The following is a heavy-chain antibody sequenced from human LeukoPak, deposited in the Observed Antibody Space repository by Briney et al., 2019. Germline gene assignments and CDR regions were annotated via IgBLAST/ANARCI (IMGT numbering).Heavy chain of an antibody. J-gene: IGHJ3*02. CDR1: GLTFSSYS. CDR2: ISSNGGST. V-gene: IGHV3-64*01. CDR3: ARVKVSGAFDI. D-gene: IGHD1-14*01. Sequence: GGSLRLSCAASGLTFSSYSMHWVRQAPGKGLEYVSAISSNGGSTYYANSVKGRFTISRDNSKNTLYLQMGSLRGEDMAVYYCARVKVSGAFDIWGQGTMVTVSS.